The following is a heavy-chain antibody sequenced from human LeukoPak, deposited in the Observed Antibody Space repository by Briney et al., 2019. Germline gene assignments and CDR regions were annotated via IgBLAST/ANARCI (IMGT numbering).Heavy chain of an antibody. CDR1: GFTFSSCG. CDR3: ARDCSGGSCYRD. V-gene: IGHV3-66*01. Sequence: PGRSLRLSCAASGFTFSSCGMHWVRQAPGKGLEWVSVIYSGGSTYYADSVKGRFTISRDNSKNTLYLQMNSLRAEDTAVYYCARDCSGGSCYRDWGQGTLVTVSS. J-gene: IGHJ4*02. CDR2: IYSGGST. D-gene: IGHD2-15*01.